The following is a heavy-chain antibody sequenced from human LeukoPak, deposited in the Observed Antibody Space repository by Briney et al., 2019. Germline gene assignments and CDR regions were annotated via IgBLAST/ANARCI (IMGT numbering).Heavy chain of an antibody. CDR1: GDTSTTYG. D-gene: IGHD3-22*01. Sequence: ASVKVSCKASGDTSTTYGISWVRQAPGQGLEWMGWISAYNGDTNYAQKLQGRATMTSDTSASTAYIELGSLRSDDTAVYYCVREGGSSGYYFFHYWGQGTLVTVSS. V-gene: IGHV1-18*01. CDR3: VREGGSSGYYFFHY. J-gene: IGHJ4*02. CDR2: ISAYNGDT.